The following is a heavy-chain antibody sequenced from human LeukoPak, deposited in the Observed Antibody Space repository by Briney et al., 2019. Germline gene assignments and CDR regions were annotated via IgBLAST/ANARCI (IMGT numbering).Heavy chain of an antibody. V-gene: IGHV1-2*02. CDR3: ARVYADSYFDY. J-gene: IGHJ4*02. D-gene: IGHD2/OR15-2a*01. Sequence: GASVKVSCKASGYTFTDYYMHWVRQAPGQGLEWMGWINPNSGATDYAQKFQGRVTMARDTFISTAYMELRSLRSDDTAVYYCARVYADSYFDYWGQGTLVTVSS. CDR1: GYTFTDYY. CDR2: INPNSGAT.